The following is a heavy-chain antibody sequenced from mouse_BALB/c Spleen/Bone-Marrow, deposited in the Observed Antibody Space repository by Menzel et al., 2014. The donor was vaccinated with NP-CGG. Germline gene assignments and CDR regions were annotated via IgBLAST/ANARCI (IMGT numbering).Heavy chain of an antibody. D-gene: IGHD2-1*01. CDR1: GYTFTDYA. CDR2: ISTYSGNT. CDR3: ASPIYYGNYEGFAY. J-gene: IGHJ3*01. V-gene: IGHV1-67*01. Sequence: VQLQQSGPELVRPGVSVKISCKGSGYTFTDYAMHWVKQSHAKSLEWIGVISTYSGNTNYNQKLKGKATMTVDKSSSTAYMELARLTSEGSAIYYCASPIYYGNYEGFAYWGQGTLVTVSA.